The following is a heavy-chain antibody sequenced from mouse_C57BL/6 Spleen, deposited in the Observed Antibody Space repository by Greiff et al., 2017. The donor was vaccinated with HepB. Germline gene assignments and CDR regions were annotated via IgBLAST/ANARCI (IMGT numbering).Heavy chain of an antibody. CDR1: GYSITSGYY. D-gene: IGHD2-4*01. V-gene: IGHV3-6*01. Sequence: EVKLMESGPGLVKPSQSLSLTCSVTGYSITSGYYWNWIRQFPGNKLEWMGYISYDGSNNYNPSLKNRISITRDTSKNQFFLKLNSVTTEDTATYYCANIYYDYDRGGLDYWGQGTSVTVSS. CDR2: ISYDGSN. CDR3: ANIYYDYDRGGLDY. J-gene: IGHJ4*01.